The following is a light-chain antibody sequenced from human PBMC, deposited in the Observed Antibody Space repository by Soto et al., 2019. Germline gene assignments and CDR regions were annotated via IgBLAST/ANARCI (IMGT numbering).Light chain of an antibody. CDR3: QQTKGFPLT. CDR2: AAS. J-gene: IGKJ4*01. Sequence: DIQMTQSPSSLSSSVGAIVTITCRASQDISKNLAWYQQIPGKAPKLLIFAASTLQSGVPSRFSASGSGTYFILTVGGLQPEDAATYYCQQTKGFPLTFGGGTKVDNK. CDR1: QDISKN. V-gene: IGKV1-12*01.